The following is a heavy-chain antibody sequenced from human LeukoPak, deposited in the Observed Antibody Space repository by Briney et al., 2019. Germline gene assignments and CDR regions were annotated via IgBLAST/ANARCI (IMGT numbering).Heavy chain of an antibody. V-gene: IGHV3-23*01. CDR2: ISGSGDST. Sequence: GGSLRLSCAASGFTFNNYVMNWVRQAPGKGLEWVSGISGSGDSTYYADSVKGRFTISRDNSDNTLYLQMNSLRAEDSAVYYCAKEIGYSSSWYSDYWGQGTLVTVSS. D-gene: IGHD6-13*01. CDR1: GFTFNNYV. CDR3: AKEIGYSSSWYSDY. J-gene: IGHJ4*02.